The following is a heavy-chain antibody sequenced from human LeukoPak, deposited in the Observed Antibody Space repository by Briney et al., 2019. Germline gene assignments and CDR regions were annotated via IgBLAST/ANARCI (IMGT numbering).Heavy chain of an antibody. Sequence: GGSLRLSCAASGFTFSSYAMSWVRQAPGKGLEWVSAISGSGGSTYYADSVKGRFTMSRDNSKNTLYLQMNSLRAEDTAVYYCARYFDWLSYYGMDVWGQGTTVTVSS. D-gene: IGHD3-9*01. V-gene: IGHV3-23*01. CDR1: GFTFSSYA. CDR3: ARYFDWLSYYGMDV. J-gene: IGHJ6*02. CDR2: ISGSGGST.